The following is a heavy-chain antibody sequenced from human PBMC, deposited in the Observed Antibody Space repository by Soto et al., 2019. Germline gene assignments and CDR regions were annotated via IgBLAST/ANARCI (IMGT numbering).Heavy chain of an antibody. CDR1: GFTFSSYW. D-gene: IGHD6-13*01. CDR3: AREIATTGEYYFDY. Sequence: EVQLVESGGGLVQPGGSLRLSCAASGFTFSSYWMHWVRQAPGKGLVWVSRINRDGSSTNYADSARGQVTISRDNAKNTLYLQVNGLRAEDTAVYYCAREIATTGEYYFDYWGQGILVTVSS. V-gene: IGHV3-74*01. CDR2: INRDGSST. J-gene: IGHJ4*02.